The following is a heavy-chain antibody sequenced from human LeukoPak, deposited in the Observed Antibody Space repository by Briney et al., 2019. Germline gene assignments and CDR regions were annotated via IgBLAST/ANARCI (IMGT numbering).Heavy chain of an antibody. D-gene: IGHD6-13*01. CDR3: AKESGYSSSWYDSGVVDAFDI. CDR1: GLTFDDYA. CDR2: ISWNSGSI. Sequence: PGRSLRLSCAASGLTFDDYAMHWVRQAPGKGLEWVSGISWNSGSIGYADSVKGRFTISRDNAKNSLYLQMNSLRAEDTALYYCAKESGYSSSWYDSGVVDAFDIWGQGTMVTVSS. V-gene: IGHV3-9*01. J-gene: IGHJ3*02.